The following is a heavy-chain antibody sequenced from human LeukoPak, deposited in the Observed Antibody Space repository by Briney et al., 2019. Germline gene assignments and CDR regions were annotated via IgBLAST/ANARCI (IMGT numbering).Heavy chain of an antibody. Sequence: GASVKVSCKASGYTFTSYAMNWVRQAPGQGLEWMGWINTNTGNPTYAQGFTGRFVFSLDISVSTAYLQISSLKAEDTAVYYCASTAYNYYDSSGSDYWGQGTLVTVSS. D-gene: IGHD3-22*01. J-gene: IGHJ4*02. CDR1: GYTFTSYA. V-gene: IGHV7-4-1*02. CDR2: INTNTGNP. CDR3: ASTAYNYYDSSGSDY.